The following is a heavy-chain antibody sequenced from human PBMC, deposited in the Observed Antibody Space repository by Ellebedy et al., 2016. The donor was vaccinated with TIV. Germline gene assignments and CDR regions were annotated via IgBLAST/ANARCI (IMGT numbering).Heavy chain of an antibody. CDR3: AKDVASGNYYFGNFDH. D-gene: IGHD3-10*01. Sequence: SLKISCVGSGFNFDDYGMHWVRQRPGRGLEWVSGIGEDRTNKGYADTVKGRFTISRDNAKNSLYLQMKSLRPEDTAMYYCAKDVASGNYYFGNFDHWGQGTLVSVSS. J-gene: IGHJ4*02. V-gene: IGHV3-9*01. CDR1: GFNFDDYG. CDR2: IGEDRTNK.